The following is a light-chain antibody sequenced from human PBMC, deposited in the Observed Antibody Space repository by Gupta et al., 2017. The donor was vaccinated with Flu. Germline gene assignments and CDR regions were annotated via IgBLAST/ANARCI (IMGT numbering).Light chain of an antibody. CDR1: QSRLHSNGYNY. J-gene: IGKJ4*01. CDR3: MQTLQTPLT. CDR2: LGS. V-gene: IGKV2-28*01. Sequence: VTPGEPASISCRSSQSRLHSNGYNYLDWYLQKPGQSPQLLIYLGSYRASGVPDRFTGSGSGTDFTLQINRVEAEDVGVYYCMQTLQTPLTFGGGTKVEIK.